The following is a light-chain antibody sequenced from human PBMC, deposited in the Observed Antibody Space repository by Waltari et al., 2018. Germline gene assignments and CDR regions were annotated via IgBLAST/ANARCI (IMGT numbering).Light chain of an antibody. V-gene: IGLV2-11*01. CDR1: SSDVGGYKY. Sequence: QSALTQPRSVSGSPGQSVTISCTGTSSDVGGYKYFSWYQQHPGQGPKVLIYDVSKRPPGVPDRFSASKSDNTAALTISGLQAEDEADYHCCSYAGNHVWVFGGGTKLTVL. CDR3: CSYAGNHVWV. J-gene: IGLJ3*02. CDR2: DVS.